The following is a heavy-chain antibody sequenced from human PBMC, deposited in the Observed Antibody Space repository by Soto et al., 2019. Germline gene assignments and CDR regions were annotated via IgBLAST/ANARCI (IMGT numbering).Heavy chain of an antibody. CDR1: GYTFTSYS. V-gene: IGHV1-3*01. Sequence: QVQLVQSGAEVEKPGASVKVSCKASGYTFTSYSIQWVRQAPGQRPEWMGWVNPVNGNTKYSQKFQDRVTFTRDTSAMIVYMELSRLRSEDTAVYYCASRNYGDLYYGLDVWGQGTTVTVSS. CDR2: VNPVNGNT. D-gene: IGHD4-17*01. J-gene: IGHJ6*02. CDR3: ASRNYGDLYYGLDV.